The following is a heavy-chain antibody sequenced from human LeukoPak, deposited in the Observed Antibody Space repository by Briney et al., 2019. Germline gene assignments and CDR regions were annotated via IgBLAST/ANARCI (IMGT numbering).Heavy chain of an antibody. Sequence: GGSLRLSCAASGFTFSSYWMHWVRQAPGKGLVWVSRINSDGSSTSYADSVKGRFTISRDNAKNSPYLQMNSLRAEDTALYYCARSDTAMVYDAFDIWGQGTMVTVSS. CDR1: GFTFSSYW. D-gene: IGHD5-18*01. J-gene: IGHJ3*02. CDR2: INSDGSST. V-gene: IGHV3-74*01. CDR3: ARSDTAMVYDAFDI.